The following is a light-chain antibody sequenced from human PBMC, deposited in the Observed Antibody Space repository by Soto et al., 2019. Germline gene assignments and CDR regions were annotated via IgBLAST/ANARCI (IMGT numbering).Light chain of an antibody. V-gene: IGKV3-11*01. J-gene: IGKJ5*01. CDR1: QSVSSY. CDR3: QQRSNWPRGT. CDR2: DAA. Sequence: EIVMTQSRATLSLSPGERATLSCRASQSVSSYLAWYQQEPGQAPRLLIYDAANRATGIPARFSGSGSGTDFTLTISSRVPEDFAVYYCQQRSNWPRGTFGQGTRLEIK.